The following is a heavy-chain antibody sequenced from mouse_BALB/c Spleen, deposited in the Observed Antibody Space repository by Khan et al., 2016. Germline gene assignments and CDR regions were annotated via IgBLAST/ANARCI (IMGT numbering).Heavy chain of an antibody. CDR3: TRSGGSSDDY. Sequence: QVQLQQPGAELVKPGASVKLSCKASGYIFTSYWLNWVKQRPGQSLEWIGNIYPSDSYTNYNQKFKDKAALTVDRSSSTAYMQLSSPTSEDSAVYYCTRSGGSSDDYWGQGTTLTVSS. CDR1: GYIFTSYW. D-gene: IGHD1-1*01. J-gene: IGHJ2*01. V-gene: IGHV1-69*02. CDR2: IYPSDSYT.